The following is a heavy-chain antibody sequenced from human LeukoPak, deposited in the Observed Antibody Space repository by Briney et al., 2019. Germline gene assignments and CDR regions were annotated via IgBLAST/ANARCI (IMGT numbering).Heavy chain of an antibody. CDR3: ARPHINYYDSSGYFS. Sequence: GGSLRLSCAASGFTFSSYSMNWVRQAPGKGLQWVSYISRISSMIYYADSVKGRFTISRDNAKNSLYLQMNSLRAEDTAVYYCARPHINYYDSSGYFSWGQGTLVTVSS. J-gene: IGHJ5*02. CDR1: GFTFSSYS. D-gene: IGHD3-22*01. V-gene: IGHV3-48*01. CDR2: ISRISSMI.